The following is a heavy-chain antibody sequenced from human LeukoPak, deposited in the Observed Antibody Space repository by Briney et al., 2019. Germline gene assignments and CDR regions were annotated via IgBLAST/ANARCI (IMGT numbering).Heavy chain of an antibody. CDR2: INHSGST. Sequence: SETLSLTCAVYGGSFSGYYWSWIRQPPGKGLEWIGEINHSGSTNYNPSLKSRVTISVDRSKNQFSLKLSSVTAADTAVYYCARSSNRYCSSTSCYTNWFDPWGQGTLVTVSS. D-gene: IGHD2-2*02. J-gene: IGHJ5*02. CDR3: ARSSNRYCSSTSCYTNWFDP. CDR1: GGSFSGYY. V-gene: IGHV4-34*01.